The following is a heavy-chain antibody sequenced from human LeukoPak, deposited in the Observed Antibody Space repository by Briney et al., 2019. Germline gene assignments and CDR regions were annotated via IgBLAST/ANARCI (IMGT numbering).Heavy chain of an antibody. J-gene: IGHJ3*02. Sequence: AGGSLRLSCAASGFPFSSYAMSWVRQAPGNGLEGVSAIIGSGGSTYYADSVKGRFTISRYNSKNTLYLQMNSLRAEDTAVYYCAKDRFGYYGSRDAFDIWGQGTMVTVSS. CDR3: AKDRFGYYGSRDAFDI. D-gene: IGHD3-10*01. V-gene: IGHV3-23*01. CDR1: GFPFSSYA. CDR2: IIGSGGST.